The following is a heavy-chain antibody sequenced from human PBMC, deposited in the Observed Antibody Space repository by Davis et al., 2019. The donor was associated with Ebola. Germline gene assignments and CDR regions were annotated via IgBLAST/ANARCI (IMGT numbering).Heavy chain of an antibody. J-gene: IGHJ4*02. CDR1: GGTFSSYA. CDR3: ARAQFPTTSDY. V-gene: IGHV1-69*13. CDR2: IIPIFGAA. Sequence: SVKVSCKASGGTFSSYAISWVRQAPGQGLEWMGGIIPIFGAANSAQKFQGRVTMTADESTSTAYMEVGSLRSDDTAVYYCARAQFPTTSDYWGQGTLVTVSS. D-gene: IGHD1-1*01.